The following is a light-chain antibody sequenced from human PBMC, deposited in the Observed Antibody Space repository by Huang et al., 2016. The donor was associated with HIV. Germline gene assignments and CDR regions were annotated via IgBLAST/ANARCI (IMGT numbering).Light chain of an antibody. J-gene: IGKJ3*01. CDR1: QSVSSN. CDR3: QQNNNWPPLFT. Sequence: EIVMTQSPATLSVSPGERATLSCRASQSVSSNLAWYQQQPGQAPRLLIYGASTRATGIPARFSGSGSGTEFTLTISSLQSEDFAVYYCQQNNNWPPLFTFGPGTKVDIK. CDR2: GAS. V-gene: IGKV3-15*01.